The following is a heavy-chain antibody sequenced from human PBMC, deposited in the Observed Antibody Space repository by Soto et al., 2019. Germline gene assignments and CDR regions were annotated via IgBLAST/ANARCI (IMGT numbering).Heavy chain of an antibody. CDR2: IYWDDDK. CDR3: AHSALSYYYDSSGPNWFDP. CDR1: GFSLSTSGVG. D-gene: IGHD3-22*01. J-gene: IGHJ5*02. Sequence: QITLKESGPTLVKPTQTLTLTCTFSGFSLSTSGVGVGWIRQPPGKALEWLALIYWDDDKRYSPSLKSRLTLTKDTSKNQVVLTMTNMDPVDTATYYCAHSALSYYYDSSGPNWFDPWGQGTLVTVSS. V-gene: IGHV2-5*02.